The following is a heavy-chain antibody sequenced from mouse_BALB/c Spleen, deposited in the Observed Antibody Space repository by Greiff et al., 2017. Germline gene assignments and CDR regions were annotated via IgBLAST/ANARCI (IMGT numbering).Heavy chain of an antibody. CDR1: GFTFSSFG. V-gene: IGHV5-17*02. J-gene: IGHJ4*01. CDR3: ARGGYYAMDY. CDR2: ISSGSSTI. Sequence: EVQRVESGGGLVQPGGSRKLSCAASGFTFSSFGMHWVRQAPEKGLEWVAYISSGSSTIYYADTVKGRFTISRDNPKNTLFLQMTSLRSEDTAMYYCARGGYYAMDYWGQGTSVTVSS.